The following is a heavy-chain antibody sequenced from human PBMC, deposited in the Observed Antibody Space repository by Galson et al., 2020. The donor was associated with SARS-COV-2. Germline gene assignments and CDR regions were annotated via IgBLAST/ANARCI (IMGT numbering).Heavy chain of an antibody. Sequence: GGSRRLSCAASGFTVRSYSRNCLRQAPRKGRERVSSMSSSSSYIYYADSVKGRFTISRDNAKNSLYLQMHSLRAEDSAVYYCAREVYSYGFLYWGQGTLITVSS. CDR2: MSSSSSYI. V-gene: IGHV3-21*01. CDR1: GFTVRSYS. D-gene: IGHD5-18*01. J-gene: IGHJ4*02. CDR3: AREVYSYGFLY.